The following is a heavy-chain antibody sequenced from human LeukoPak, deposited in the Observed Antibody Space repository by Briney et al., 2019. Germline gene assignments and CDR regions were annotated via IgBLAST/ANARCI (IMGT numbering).Heavy chain of an antibody. V-gene: IGHV4-4*07. CDR1: GGSISSYY. D-gene: IGHD3-16*02. CDR3: ARESDYVWGSYRCKFDY. J-gene: IGHJ4*02. Sequence: PSETLSLTCTVSGGSISSYYWSWIRQPAGKGLEWIGRIYTSGSTNYNPSLKSRVTMSVDTSKNQFSLKLSSVTAADTAVYYCARESDYVWGSYRCKFDYWGQGTLVTVSS. CDR2: IYTSGST.